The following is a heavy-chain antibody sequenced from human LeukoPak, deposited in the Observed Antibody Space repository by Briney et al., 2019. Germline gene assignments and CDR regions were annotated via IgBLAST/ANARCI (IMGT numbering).Heavy chain of an antibody. Sequence: GGSLRLSCATSGFSFYNLAFHWVRQAPGKGLEWVSLISHDGNSRKYADSVKGRFIVSRDNSKNTLYLQMNSLRSEDTAVYYCARGEYNWNDLHLWGQGTLVTVSS. D-gene: IGHD1-20*01. J-gene: IGHJ5*02. V-gene: IGHV3-30*04. CDR1: GFSFYNLA. CDR3: ARGEYNWNDLHL. CDR2: ISHDGNSR.